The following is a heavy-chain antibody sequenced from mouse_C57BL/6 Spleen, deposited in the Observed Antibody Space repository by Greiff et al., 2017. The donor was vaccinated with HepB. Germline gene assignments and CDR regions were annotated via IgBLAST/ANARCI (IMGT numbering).Heavy chain of an antibody. CDR1: GYAFSSYW. D-gene: IGHD4-1*01. V-gene: IGHV1-80*01. CDR3: ARVGETGDYFDY. J-gene: IGHJ2*01. Sequence: VQLQQSGAELVKPGASVKISCKASGYAFSSYWMNWVKQRPGKGLEWIGQIYPGDGDTNYNGKFKGKATLTADKSSSTAYMQLSSLTSEDSAVYCCARVGETGDYFDYWGQGTTLTVSS. CDR2: IYPGDGDT.